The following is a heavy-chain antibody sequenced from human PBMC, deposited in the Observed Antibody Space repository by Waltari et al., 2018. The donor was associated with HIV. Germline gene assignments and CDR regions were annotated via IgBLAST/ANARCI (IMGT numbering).Heavy chain of an antibody. V-gene: IGHV3-48*02. CDR2: ISSSSSTI. D-gene: IGHD6-13*01. CDR1: GFTFSSYR. Sequence: EVQLVASGGGLVQHGGSLRLSCSASGFTFSSYRLNWVRRCPGKGLEWVSYISSSSSTIYYADSVKGRFTISRDNAKNSLYLQMNSLRDEDTAVYYCASWVDAFDIWGQGTMVTVSS. J-gene: IGHJ3*02. CDR3: ASWVDAFDI.